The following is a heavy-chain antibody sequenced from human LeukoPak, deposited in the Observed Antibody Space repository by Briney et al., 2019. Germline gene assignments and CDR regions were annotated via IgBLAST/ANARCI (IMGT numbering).Heavy chain of an antibody. V-gene: IGHV3-21*01. CDR3: ARGGTAAATHLSFDY. D-gene: IGHD6-13*01. CDR1: GFTFSRHG. J-gene: IGHJ4*02. Sequence: GGSLRLSCAASGFTFSRHGMNWVRQVPGKGLEWVSSISSSSTYIFYADSFQGRFTMSRDNPRKSLYLQMNSLRAEDTAVYYCARGGTAAATHLSFDYWGQGTLVTVSS. CDR2: ISSSSTYI.